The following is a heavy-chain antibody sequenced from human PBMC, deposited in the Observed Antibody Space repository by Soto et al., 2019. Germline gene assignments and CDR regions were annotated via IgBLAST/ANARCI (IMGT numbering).Heavy chain of an antibody. J-gene: IGHJ6*04. CDR1: GFTFSNAW. CDR3: ARDRDVTIFGVVIPSGLDV. D-gene: IGHD3-3*01. CDR2: ISSSSSYI. Sequence: GGSLRLSCAASGFTFSNAWINWVRQAPGKGLEWVSSISSSSSYIYYADSVKGRFTISRDNAKNSLYLQMNSLRAEDTAVYYCARDRDVTIFGVVIPSGLDVWGKGTTVTVSS. V-gene: IGHV3-21*01.